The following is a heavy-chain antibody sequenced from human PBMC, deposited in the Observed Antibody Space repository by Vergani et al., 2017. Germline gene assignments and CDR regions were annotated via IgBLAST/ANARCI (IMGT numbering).Heavy chain of an antibody. V-gene: IGHV4-34*01. J-gene: IGHJ5*02. CDR2: INHSGST. CDR3: ARGGFSSGWYKDGNWFDP. D-gene: IGHD6-19*01. CDR1: GFTFSSYA. Sequence: VQLLESGGGLVQPGGSLRLSCAASGFTFSSYAMSWVRQAPGKGLEWIGEINHSGSTNYNPSLKSRVTISVDTSKNQFSLKLSSVTAADTAVYYCARGGFSSGWYKDGNWFDPWGQGTLVTVSS.